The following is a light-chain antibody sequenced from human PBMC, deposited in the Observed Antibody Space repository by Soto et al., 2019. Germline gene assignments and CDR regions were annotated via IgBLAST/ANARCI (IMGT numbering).Light chain of an antibody. V-gene: IGKV1-9*01. CDR2: FVS. CDR1: QDINKY. J-gene: IGKJ5*01. CDR3: QHLTAYPIT. Sequence: DIQLTQSPSFPSASVGDRVTITCRASQDINKYLAWYQQKPGEAPKLLIYFVSTLQSGVPSSFSGSGSGTEFTLTISDLQPEDFATYYCQHLTAYPITFGQGTRLEIK.